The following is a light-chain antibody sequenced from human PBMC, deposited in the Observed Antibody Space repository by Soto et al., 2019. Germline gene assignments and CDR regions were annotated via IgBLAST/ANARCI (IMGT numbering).Light chain of an antibody. CDR2: GAS. CDR1: QSVSSNY. J-gene: IGKJ1*01. CDR3: QQYGSSPPRT. V-gene: IGKV3-20*01. Sequence: ETVLTQSPGTLSLSPGERATLSCRASQSVSSNYLAWFQQKSDQAPRLLIYGASSRATGIPDRFSGSGSGTDFTLTISRLEPEDFAVYYCQQYGSSPPRTFGQGTKVE.